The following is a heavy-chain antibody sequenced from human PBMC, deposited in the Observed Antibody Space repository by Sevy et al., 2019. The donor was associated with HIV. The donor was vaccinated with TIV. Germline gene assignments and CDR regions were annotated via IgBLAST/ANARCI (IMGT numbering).Heavy chain of an antibody. CDR3: AREFAHYDSSGYYYPSNDAFDI. CDR2: IYYSGST. CDR1: GGSISSYY. J-gene: IGHJ3*02. Sequence: SETLSLTCTVSGGSISSYYWSWIRQPPGKGLEWIGYIYYSGSTNYNPRLKSRVTISVDTSKNQFALKLSSVTAADTAVYYCAREFAHYDSSGYYYPSNDAFDIWGQGTMVTVSS. V-gene: IGHV4-59*01. D-gene: IGHD3-22*01.